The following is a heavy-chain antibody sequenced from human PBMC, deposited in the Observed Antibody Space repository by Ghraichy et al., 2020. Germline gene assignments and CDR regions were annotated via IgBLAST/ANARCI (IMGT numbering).Heavy chain of an antibody. Sequence: SETLSLTCTVSGGSISSYYWSWIRQPPGKGLEWIGYIYYSGSTNYNPSLKSRVTISVDTSKNQFSLKLSSVTAADTAVYYCARHPLTFYGDYRFDYWGQGTLVTVSS. J-gene: IGHJ4*02. CDR1: GGSISSYY. CDR2: IYYSGST. V-gene: IGHV4-59*01. CDR3: ARHPLTFYGDYRFDY. D-gene: IGHD4-17*01.